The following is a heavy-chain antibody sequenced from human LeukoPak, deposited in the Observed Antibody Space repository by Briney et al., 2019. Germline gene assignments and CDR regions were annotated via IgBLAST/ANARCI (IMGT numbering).Heavy chain of an antibody. CDR2: IYYSGST. CDR1: GGSISSYY. D-gene: IGHD6-13*01. Sequence: SETLSPTCTVSGGSISSYYWSWIRQPPGKGLEWIGYIYYSGSTNYNPSLKSRVTISVDTSKNQFSLKLSSVTAADTAVYYCARHTPLAAVDYWGQGTLVTVSS. V-gene: IGHV4-59*01. CDR3: ARHTPLAAVDY. J-gene: IGHJ4*02.